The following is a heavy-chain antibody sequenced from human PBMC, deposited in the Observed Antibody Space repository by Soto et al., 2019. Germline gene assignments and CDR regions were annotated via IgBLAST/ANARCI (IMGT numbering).Heavy chain of an antibody. Sequence: GGSLRLSCAASGFTFSSYGMHWVRQAPGKGLEWVAVISYDGSNKYYADSVKGRFTISRDNSKNTLYLQMNSLRAEDTAVYYCAKDGGGWSGYPPNYYYYGMDVWGQGTTVTVSS. CDR2: ISYDGSNK. D-gene: IGHD3-3*01. V-gene: IGHV3-30*18. CDR1: GFTFSSYG. CDR3: AKDGGGWSGYPPNYYYYGMDV. J-gene: IGHJ6*02.